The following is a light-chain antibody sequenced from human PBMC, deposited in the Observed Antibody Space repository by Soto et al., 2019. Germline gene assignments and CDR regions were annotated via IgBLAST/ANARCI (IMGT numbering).Light chain of an antibody. Sequence: DIQMTQSPSYVSASVGARVTITCRASQGISSLLAWYQVKAGAAPKFLIYAASSLQSGVPSRFSGSGSGTDFTLTISSLQPEDFATYYCQQANSFPLTFGGGTKVEIK. CDR1: QGISSL. CDR3: QQANSFPLT. V-gene: IGKV1-12*01. CDR2: AAS. J-gene: IGKJ4*01.